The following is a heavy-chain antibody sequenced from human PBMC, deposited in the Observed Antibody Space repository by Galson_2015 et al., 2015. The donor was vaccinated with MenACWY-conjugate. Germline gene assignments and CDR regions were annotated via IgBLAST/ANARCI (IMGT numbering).Heavy chain of an antibody. D-gene: IGHD3-9*01. Sequence: SLRLSCAASGFTFSTYALHWVRQGPGKGLEWVSAISYDGTTYYAASVQGRFIISRDNSKKTLFLQMNSLRAEDTAAYYCAKDLVKNYEMLTGYYKDWGQGTQVTVSS. CDR2: ISYDGTT. CDR3: AKDLVKNYEMLTGYYKD. J-gene: IGHJ4*02. CDR1: GFTFSTYA. V-gene: IGHV3-30*07.